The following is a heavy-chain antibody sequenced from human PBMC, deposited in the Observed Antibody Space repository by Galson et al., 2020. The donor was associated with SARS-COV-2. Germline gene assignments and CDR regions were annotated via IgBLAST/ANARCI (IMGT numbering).Heavy chain of an antibody. CDR3: ARSRLTFGSSGRWFDP. CDR2: ISHIRDT. J-gene: IGHJ5*02. CDR1: GGSFSAYY. Sequence: PSETLSLTCSVSGGSFSAYYWAWIRQPPGKGLEWPGEISHIRDTNNNPSLKSRVTLSVDSSKNLFSLKMTSVTAADTAVYYCARSRLTFGSSGRWFDPWGQGTLVTVSS. V-gene: IGHV4-34*01. D-gene: IGHD3-10*01.